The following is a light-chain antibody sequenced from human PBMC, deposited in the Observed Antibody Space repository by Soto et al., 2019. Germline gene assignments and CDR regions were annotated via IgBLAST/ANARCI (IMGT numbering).Light chain of an antibody. CDR3: ATWDDSLSNYV. CDR2: RNN. V-gene: IGLV1-47*01. Sequence: QSVLTQPPSASGTPGQRVTISCSGSSSNIGSNYVYWYQHLTGTAPKLLIYRNNQRPSGVPDRFSGSKPGTSASLAICGLRSEDEADYYCATWDDSLSNYVFGTGTKVTVL. CDR1: SSNIGSNY. J-gene: IGLJ1*01.